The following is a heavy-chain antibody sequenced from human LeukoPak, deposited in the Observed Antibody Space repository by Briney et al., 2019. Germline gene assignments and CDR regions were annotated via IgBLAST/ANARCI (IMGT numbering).Heavy chain of an antibody. CDR2: ISGSGGST. D-gene: IGHD3-22*01. CDR1: GFTFSSYA. V-gene: IGHV3-23*01. CDR3: AKEHYYDSSGYSHWYFDL. J-gene: IGHJ2*01. Sequence: GGSLRLSCAASGFTFSSYAMSWVRQAPGKGLEWVSAISGSGGSTYYADSVKGRFTISRDNSKNTLYLQMNSLRAEDTAVYYCAKEHYYDSSGYSHWYFDLWGRGTLVTVSS.